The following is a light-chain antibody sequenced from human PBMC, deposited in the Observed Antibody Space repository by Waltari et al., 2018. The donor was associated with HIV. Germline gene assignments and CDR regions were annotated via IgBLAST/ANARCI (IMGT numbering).Light chain of an antibody. Sequence: QSVLTQPPSASGTPGQRVTIPCSGSSPNLASNPVNWYQPPPGTAPKLLIYSKNQRPSGVPDRFSGSKSGTSASLAISGLQSEDEADYYCAAWDDSLNGVVFGGGTKLTVL. CDR2: SKN. J-gene: IGLJ2*01. V-gene: IGLV1-44*01. CDR1: SPNLASNP. CDR3: AAWDDSLNGVV.